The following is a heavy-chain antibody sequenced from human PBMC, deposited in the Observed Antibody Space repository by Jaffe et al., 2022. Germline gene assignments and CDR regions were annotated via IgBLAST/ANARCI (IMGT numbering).Heavy chain of an antibody. Sequence: QVQLQESGPGLLKPSETLSLTCAVSGYSISGVYYWAWIRQPPGRGLEWIASIDHSGNTFYNPSLKSRLLISVDKSRDQFSLKLFSVTAADTAVYYCARDGDDSMTWDYYFDFWSQGTLVTVSS. CDR1: GYSISGVYY. J-gene: IGHJ4*02. V-gene: IGHV4-38-2*02. D-gene: IGHD3-10*01. CDR3: ARDGDDSMTWDYYFDF. CDR2: IDHSGNT.